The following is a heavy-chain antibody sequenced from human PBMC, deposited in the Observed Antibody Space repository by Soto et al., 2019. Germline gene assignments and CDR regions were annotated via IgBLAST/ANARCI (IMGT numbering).Heavy chain of an antibody. J-gene: IGHJ4*02. D-gene: IGHD2-8*02. CDR3: ARDKITGLFDY. CDR2: INHSGST. CDR1: GGSFSGYY. V-gene: IGHV4-34*01. Sequence: QVQLQQWGAGLLKPSETPSLTCAVYGGSFSGYYWTWIRQPPGTGLEWIGEINHSGSTNYNPSLKXXVTISVDTSKNQFSLKLTSVTAADTAVYYCARDKITGLFDYWGQGTLVTVSS.